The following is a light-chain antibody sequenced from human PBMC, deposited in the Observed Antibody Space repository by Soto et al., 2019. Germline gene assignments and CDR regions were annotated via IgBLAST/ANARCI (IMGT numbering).Light chain of an antibody. CDR3: MQGTHWPLT. V-gene: IGKV2-30*01. J-gene: IGKJ4*01. CDR2: QVS. CDR1: QSPVYSDGITY. Sequence: DVVMTQSPLSLPVTLGQPASISCKSSQSPVYSDGITYLNWFQQRPGQSPRRLIYQVSNRDSGVPDRFSGSGSGTDFTLKISRVEAEDVGVYYCMQGTHWPLTFGGGTKVDIK.